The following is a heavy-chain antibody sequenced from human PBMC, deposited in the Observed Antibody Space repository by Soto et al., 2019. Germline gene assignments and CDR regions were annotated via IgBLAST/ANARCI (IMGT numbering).Heavy chain of an antibody. D-gene: IGHD6-25*01. V-gene: IGHV4-34*01. CDR2: INHSGNT. J-gene: IGHJ4*02. Sequence: SQTLSLTCAGYAGTSSPNYWSWIRQPPGKGLEWIGEINHSGNTNYNPSLKSRVTISVDTSKNQFSLILSSVTAADTAVYYRASMWSGYNPHWGQGNLVTVS. CDR3: ASMWSGYNPH. CDR1: AGTSSPNY.